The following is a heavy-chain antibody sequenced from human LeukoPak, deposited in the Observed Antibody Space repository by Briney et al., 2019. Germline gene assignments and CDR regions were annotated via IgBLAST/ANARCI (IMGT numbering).Heavy chain of an antibody. Sequence: SETLSLTCTVSGGSIISYYWSWIRQPAGKGLEWIGRIYTSGNTNYSPSLKSRVTMSVDTSENQFSLNLSSVTAADTAVYYCAREIGSDGYNRSFDYWGQGTLVTVSS. CDR1: GGSIISYY. D-gene: IGHD5-24*01. V-gene: IGHV4-4*07. CDR2: IYTSGNT. CDR3: AREIGSDGYNRSFDY. J-gene: IGHJ4*02.